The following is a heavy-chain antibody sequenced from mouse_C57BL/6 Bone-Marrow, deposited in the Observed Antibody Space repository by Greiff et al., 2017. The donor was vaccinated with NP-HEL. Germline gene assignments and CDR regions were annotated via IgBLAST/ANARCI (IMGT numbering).Heavy chain of an antibody. Sequence: EVKVEESGGGLVQPGGSLKLSCAASGFTFSDYYMSWVRQTPEKRLEWVAYISNGGGSTYYPDTVKGRFTISRATAKNTLYLQMSRLKSEDTAMYYCARPYYYGSSYDWYFDVWGTGTTVTVSS. D-gene: IGHD1-1*01. CDR1: GFTFSDYY. V-gene: IGHV5-12*01. CDR3: ARPYYYGSSYDWYFDV. J-gene: IGHJ1*03. CDR2: ISNGGGST.